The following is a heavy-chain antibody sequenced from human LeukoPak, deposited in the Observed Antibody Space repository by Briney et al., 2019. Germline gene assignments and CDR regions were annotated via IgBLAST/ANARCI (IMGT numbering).Heavy chain of an antibody. CDR3: ARSGDYVWGSYRTLIDAINGPKYYYYMDA. V-gene: IGHV4-59*01. CDR2: IYYTGST. J-gene: IGHJ6*03. D-gene: IGHD3-16*02. CDR1: NGSISTYY. Sequence: PSETLSLTCTVSNGSISTYYWSWIRQSPGKGLEWIGYIYYTGSTNYNPSLKSRVTISVDTSKNQFSLKLSSVTAADTAVYYCARSGDYVWGSYRTLIDAINGPKYYYYMDAWGKGTTVTVSS.